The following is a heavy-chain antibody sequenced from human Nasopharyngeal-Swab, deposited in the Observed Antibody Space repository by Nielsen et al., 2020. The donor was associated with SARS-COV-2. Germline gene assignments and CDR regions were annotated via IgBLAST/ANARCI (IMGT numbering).Heavy chain of an antibody. CDR2: IYYSGST. Sequence: SETLSLTCTVSGGSISSSSYYWGWIRQPPGKGREWIGSIYYSGSTYYNPSLKSRVTISVDTSKNQFSLKLSSVTAADTAVYYCARHAGSSWDYYYYYYMDVWGKGTTVTVSS. V-gene: IGHV4-39*01. D-gene: IGHD6-13*01. J-gene: IGHJ6*03. CDR1: GGSISSSSYY. CDR3: ARHAGSSWDYYYYYYMDV.